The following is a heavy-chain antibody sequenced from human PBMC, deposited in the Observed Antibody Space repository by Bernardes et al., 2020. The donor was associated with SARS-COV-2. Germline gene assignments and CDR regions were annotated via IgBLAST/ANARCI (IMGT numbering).Heavy chain of an antibody. V-gene: IGHV2-5*02. CDR3: ALGEEYSGPCDY. CDR1: GFSLSTDGVG. Sequence: SGPTLVKPTQTLTLTCTFSGFSLSTDGVGVAWIRQPPGKALEWLALIYWDDDKRYSPSLRSRLTISKDTSKNQVVLTMTNMDPVDTATYYCALGEEYSGPCDYWGKGTLVTVSS. J-gene: IGHJ4*02. D-gene: IGHD5-12*01. CDR2: IYWDDDK.